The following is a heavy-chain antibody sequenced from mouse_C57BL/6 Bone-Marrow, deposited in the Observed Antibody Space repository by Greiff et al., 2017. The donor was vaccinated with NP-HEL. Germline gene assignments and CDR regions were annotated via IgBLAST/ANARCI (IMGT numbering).Heavy chain of an antibody. V-gene: IGHV1-81*01. CDR1: GYTFTSSG. CDR3: ARLGDYDVHLDY. D-gene: IGHD2-4*01. CDR2: IYPRSGNT. J-gene: IGHJ2*01. Sequence: QVQLQPSGAELARPGASVKLSCKASGYTFTSSGISWVKQRTGQGLAWIGEIYPRSGNTYYNEKFKGKSTLTADKSSSTAYMELRSLTSEDSAVDFCARLGDYDVHLDYWGQGTTLTVPS.